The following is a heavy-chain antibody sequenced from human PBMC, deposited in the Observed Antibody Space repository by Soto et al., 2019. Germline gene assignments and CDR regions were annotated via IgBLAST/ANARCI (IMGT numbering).Heavy chain of an antibody. V-gene: IGHV1-18*04. J-gene: IGHJ5*02. D-gene: IGHD6-6*01. Sequence: GASVKVSCETAAYTFSSYGVGWVRQAPGEGLEWMGWISAYKGNTDYAQRLQASVTRTTYTAMSAACMELWILGCDDTALDHCSRGSSSAGGLFDPWGQGTLVTVSS. CDR3: SRGSSSAGGLFDP. CDR1: AYTFSSYG. CDR2: ISAYKGNT.